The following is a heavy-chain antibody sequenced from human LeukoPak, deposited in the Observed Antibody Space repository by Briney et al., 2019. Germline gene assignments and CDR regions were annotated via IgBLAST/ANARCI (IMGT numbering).Heavy chain of an antibody. CDR1: GFTFSSYS. D-gene: IGHD4-17*01. Sequence: GGSLRLSCAASGFTFSSYSMNWVRQAPGKGLEWVSSISSSSSYIYYADSVKGRFTISRDNAKNSLYLQMNSLRAEDTAVYYCARERDGDGFDYWGQGTLVTVSS. CDR3: ARERDGDGFDY. CDR2: ISSSSSYI. V-gene: IGHV3-21*01. J-gene: IGHJ4*02.